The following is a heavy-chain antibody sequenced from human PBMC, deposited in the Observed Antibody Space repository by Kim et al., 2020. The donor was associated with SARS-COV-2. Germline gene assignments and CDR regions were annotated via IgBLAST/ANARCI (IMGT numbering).Heavy chain of an antibody. CDR1: GFTFDEYR. CDR2: GNWNGDST. CDR3: ARDPIGETTGTAFDS. D-gene: IGHD1-1*01. J-gene: IGHJ4*02. Sequence: WGSLRLSCAATGFTFDEYRLSWVRQAPGKGLEWVCSGNWNGDSTAYSNSVKSRLTISRDHAKNSLYLQMNSLRAEDTAFYHCARDPIGETTGTAFDSWGQGTLVTVSS. V-gene: IGHV3-20*01.